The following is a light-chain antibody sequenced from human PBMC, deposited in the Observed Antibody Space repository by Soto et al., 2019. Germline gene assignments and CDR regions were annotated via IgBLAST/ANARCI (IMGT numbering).Light chain of an antibody. CDR3: QQYDKWPYT. Sequence: EIILTQSPASLSVSPGERATLSCRASQSVNNNLAWYQQKPGQAPRLLIYGAFIRAPGFPVTFRGTGSGSEFTLTISSLQSEDGALYYCQQYDKWPYTFGQGTNLEIK. V-gene: IGKV3-15*01. CDR1: QSVNNN. J-gene: IGKJ2*01. CDR2: GAF.